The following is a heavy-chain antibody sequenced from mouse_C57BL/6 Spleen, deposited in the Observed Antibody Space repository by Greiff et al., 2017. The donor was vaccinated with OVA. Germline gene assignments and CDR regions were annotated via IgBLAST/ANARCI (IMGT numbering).Heavy chain of an antibody. V-gene: IGHV1-63*01. D-gene: IGHD3-2*02. J-gene: IGHJ2*01. CDR1: GYTFTNYW. Sequence: QVQLKESGAELVRPGTSVKMSCKASGYTFTNYWIGWAKQRPGHGLEWIGDIYPGGGYTNYNEKFKGKATLTADKSSSTAYMQFSSLTSEDSAIYYCARKMGAQALFDYWGQGTTLTVSS. CDR2: IYPGGGYT. CDR3: ARKMGAQALFDY.